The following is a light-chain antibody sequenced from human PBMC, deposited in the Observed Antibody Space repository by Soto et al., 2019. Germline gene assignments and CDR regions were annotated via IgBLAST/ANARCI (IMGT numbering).Light chain of an antibody. CDR2: GAS. J-gene: IGKJ2*01. CDR1: QGVSSNN. V-gene: IGKV3-20*01. Sequence: EIVLTQSPGTLSLSPGEAATLSCRASQGVSSNNLAWYQQKPGRAPRLLIFGASNRASDIPHRFSGSGSGTDFTLTISRLEPEDVAVYYCQQYGSSPPYTFGQGTKLEIK. CDR3: QQYGSSPPYT.